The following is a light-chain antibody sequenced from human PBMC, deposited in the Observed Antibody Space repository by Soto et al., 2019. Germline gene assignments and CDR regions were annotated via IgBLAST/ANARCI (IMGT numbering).Light chain of an antibody. CDR1: QTISSS. CDR2: KAS. CDR3: QQYIRYSPYT. V-gene: IGKV1-5*03. Sequence: DIQMTQFPSTLSASIGDRVTITCRASQTISSSLAWYQQKPGKAPKLLIYKASNLETGVPSRFSGSGSGTEFALTISSLQPDDFETSYCQQYIRYSPYTFGQGTRLEIK. J-gene: IGKJ2*01.